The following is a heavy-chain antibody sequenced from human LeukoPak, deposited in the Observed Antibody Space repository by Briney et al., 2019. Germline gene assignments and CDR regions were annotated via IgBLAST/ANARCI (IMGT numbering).Heavy chain of an antibody. CDR3: ARDRWGSSWAFDI. Sequence: SVKVSCKASGGTFSSYAISWVRQAPGQGLEWMGGIIPIFGTANYAQKFQGRVTITADESTSTAYMELRSLRSDDTAVYYCARDRWGSSWAFDIWGQGTMVTVSS. CDR2: IIPIFGTA. V-gene: IGHV1-69*13. J-gene: IGHJ3*02. CDR1: GGTFSSYA. D-gene: IGHD6-13*01.